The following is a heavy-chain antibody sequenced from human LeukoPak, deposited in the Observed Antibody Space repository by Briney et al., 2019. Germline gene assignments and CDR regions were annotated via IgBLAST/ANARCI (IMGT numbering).Heavy chain of an antibody. D-gene: IGHD1-7*01. V-gene: IGHV3-23*01. CDR1: GFTFSNYA. CDR2: IGTSVGST. Sequence: GGSLRLSCAASGFTFSNYAITWVRQAPGKGLEWVSTIGTSVGSTYYADSVEGRFTISRDNSKSTVYLQMNSLRAEDTALYHCAKHIPGTRSCDIWGQGTMVTVSS. J-gene: IGHJ3*02. CDR3: AKHIPGTRSCDI.